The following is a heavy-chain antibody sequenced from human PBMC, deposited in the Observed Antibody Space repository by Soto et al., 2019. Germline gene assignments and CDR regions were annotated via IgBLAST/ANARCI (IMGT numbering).Heavy chain of an antibody. J-gene: IGHJ6*02. V-gene: IGHV3-15*07. D-gene: IGHD3-3*01. CDR3: TTVKDYDFWSGYANYYGMDV. CDR1: GFTFSNAW. Sequence: EVQLVESGGGLVKPGGSLRLSCAASGFTFSNAWMNWVRQAPGKGLEWVGRIKNKTDGGTTDYAAPVKGRFTISRDDSKNTLYLQMNSLKTEDTAVYYCTTVKDYDFWSGYANYYGMDVWGQGTTVTVSS. CDR2: IKNKTDGGTT.